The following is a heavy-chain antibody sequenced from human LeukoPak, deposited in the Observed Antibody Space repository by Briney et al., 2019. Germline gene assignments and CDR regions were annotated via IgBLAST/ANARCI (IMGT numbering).Heavy chain of an antibody. D-gene: IGHD4-11*01. CDR3: AREPTVTTWFDP. CDR1: GGSISSYY. V-gene: IGHV4-59*01. CDR2: IYYSGST. J-gene: IGHJ5*02. Sequence: PSETPSLTCTVSGGSISSYYWSWIRQPPGKGLEWIGYIYYSGSTNYNPSLKSRVTISVDTSKNQFSLKLSSVTAADTAVYYCAREPTVTTWFDPWGQGTLVTVSS.